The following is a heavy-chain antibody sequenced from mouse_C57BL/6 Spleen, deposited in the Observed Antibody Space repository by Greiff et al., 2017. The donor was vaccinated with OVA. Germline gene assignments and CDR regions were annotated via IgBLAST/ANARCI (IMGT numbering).Heavy chain of an antibody. J-gene: IGHJ2*01. D-gene: IGHD3-3*01. CDR3: ARGTFDY. V-gene: IGHV5-16*01. Sequence: VMLVESEGGLVQPGSSMKLSCTASGFTFSDYYMAWVRQVPEKGLEWVANINYDGSSTYYLDSLKSRFIISRDNAKNILYLQMSSLKSEDTATYYCARGTFDYWGQGTTRTVSS. CDR2: INYDGSST. CDR1: GFTFSDYY.